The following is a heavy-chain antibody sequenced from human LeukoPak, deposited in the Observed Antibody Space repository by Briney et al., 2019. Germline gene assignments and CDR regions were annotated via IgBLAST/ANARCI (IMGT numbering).Heavy chain of an antibody. Sequence: SETLSLTCAVSGGSISGGGYSWSWIRQPPGKGLEWIGYIFYSGTTYYNPSLKSRVTISVDTSKNQFSLKLSSVTAADTAVYYCAREVRGYYDYVWGSYRHDYWGQGTLVTVSS. J-gene: IGHJ4*02. CDR2: IFYSGTT. CDR3: AREVRGYYDYVWGSYRHDY. CDR1: GGSISGGGYS. V-gene: IGHV4-30-4*07. D-gene: IGHD3-16*02.